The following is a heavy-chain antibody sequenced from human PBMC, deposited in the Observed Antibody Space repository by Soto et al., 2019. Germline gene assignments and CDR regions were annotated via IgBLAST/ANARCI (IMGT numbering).Heavy chain of an antibody. Sequence: GWSLRLSCAASGFTFSSYAMSWVRQAPGKGLEWVSGISGSGSSTYYADSVKGRFTFSRDNSKNTLYLQMSSLRVEDTAVYYCAKDSKERSLVDAFDIWGQGTMVTVSS. J-gene: IGHJ3*02. CDR3: AKDSKERSLVDAFDI. CDR1: GFTFSSYA. V-gene: IGHV3-23*01. CDR2: ISGSGSST.